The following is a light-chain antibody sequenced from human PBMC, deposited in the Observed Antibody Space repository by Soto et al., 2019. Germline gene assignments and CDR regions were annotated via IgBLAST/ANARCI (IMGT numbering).Light chain of an antibody. Sequence: EIVMTQSPATLSVSPGERATLSCRTSQSVTVNLAWYQQKPGQAPRLLIFGASTTASRFPPRFSGSGSGTEFTLTINSLQSEDFAVYYCQQYVSSPRTFGQGTRVEIK. CDR3: QQYVSSPRT. CDR1: QSVTVN. V-gene: IGKV3-15*01. J-gene: IGKJ1*01. CDR2: GAS.